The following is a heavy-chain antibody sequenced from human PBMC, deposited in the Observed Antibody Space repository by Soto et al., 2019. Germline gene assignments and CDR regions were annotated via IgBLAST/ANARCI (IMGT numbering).Heavy chain of an antibody. Sequence: VQLLESGGGLVQPGGSLRLSCAASGFSFSSYAMSWVRQAPGKGLEWVSSISGSGAYTYYPDSVKGRFSISRDNSKTTLFLQMNGLSAEDSAVYYCPKHLADYDSGSFRWLDPWGQGTLVTVSS. J-gene: IGHJ5*02. V-gene: IGHV3-23*01. CDR2: ISGSGAYT. CDR3: PKHLADYDSGSFRWLDP. D-gene: IGHD3-10*01. CDR1: GFSFSSYA.